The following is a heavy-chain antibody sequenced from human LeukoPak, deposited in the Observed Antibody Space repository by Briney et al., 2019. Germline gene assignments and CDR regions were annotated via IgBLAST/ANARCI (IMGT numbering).Heavy chain of an antibody. D-gene: IGHD6-13*01. CDR3: ARQGGSSSPYYYYMDV. J-gene: IGHJ6*03. Sequence: SETLSLTCAVSGYSISSGYYWGWFRQPPGKGLEWIGGMYHSGSTYYNPSLKSRVTISVDTSKNQFSLKLSSVTAADTAVYYCARQGGSSSPYYYYMDVWGKGTTVTVSS. CDR1: GYSISSGYY. V-gene: IGHV4-38-2*01. CDR2: MYHSGST.